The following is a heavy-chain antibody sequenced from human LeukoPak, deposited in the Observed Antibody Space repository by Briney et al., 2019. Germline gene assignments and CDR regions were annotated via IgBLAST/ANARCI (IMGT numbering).Heavy chain of an antibody. Sequence: TSETLSLTCAVYGESFANHYWTWVRQSPGKAREWLGEVNHSGSANYNPSLKSRVTLSVDTSKNQFSLKLSSVTAADTAVYYCARTYCSSTSCYRRRNPYNWFDPWGQGTLVTVSS. CDR1: GESFANHY. CDR2: VNHSGSA. J-gene: IGHJ5*02. V-gene: IGHV4-34*01. D-gene: IGHD2-2*01. CDR3: ARTYCSSTSCYRRRNPYNWFDP.